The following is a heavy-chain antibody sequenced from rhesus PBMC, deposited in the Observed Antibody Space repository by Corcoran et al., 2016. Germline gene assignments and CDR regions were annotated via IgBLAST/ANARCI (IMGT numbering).Heavy chain of an antibody. CDR1: GGSFSSSW. Sequence: QVQLQESGPGLVKPSETLSLPCAVSGGSFSSSWWSWIRQPPGKGLEWIGEINGNSGSTNYNPSLKSRVTISKDASKNQCSLKLSSVTAADTAVYYCARWGRWGQGVLVTVSS. CDR2: INGNSGST. CDR3: ARWGR. V-gene: IGHV4-80*01. J-gene: IGHJ4*01.